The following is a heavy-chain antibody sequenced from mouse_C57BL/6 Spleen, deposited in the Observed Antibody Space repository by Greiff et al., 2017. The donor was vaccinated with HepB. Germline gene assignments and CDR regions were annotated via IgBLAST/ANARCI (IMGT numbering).Heavy chain of an antibody. CDR3: ARSMNGLHWYFDV. J-gene: IGHJ1*03. CDR2: IDPSDSYT. V-gene: IGHV1-50*01. Sequence: QVQLQQSGAELVKPGASVKLSCKASGYTFTSYWMQWVKQRPGQGLEWIGEIDPSDSYTTYNQKFKGKATLTVDTSSSTAYMQLSSLTSEDSAVYYCARSMNGLHWYFDVWGTGTTVTVSS. CDR1: GYTFTSYW. D-gene: IGHD1-2*01.